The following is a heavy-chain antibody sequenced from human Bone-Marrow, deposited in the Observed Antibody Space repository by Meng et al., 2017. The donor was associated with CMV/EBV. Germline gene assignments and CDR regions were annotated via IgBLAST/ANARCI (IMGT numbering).Heavy chain of an antibody. CDR3: ARDGDRDYWGYKGYGMDV. J-gene: IGHJ6*02. Sequence: GESLKISCAASGFTFSSYDMHWVRQATGKGLEWVSAIGTAGDTYYPGSVKGRFTISRENAKNSLYLRMNSLRAGDTAVYYCARDGDRDYWGYKGYGMDVWGQGTTVTVSS. V-gene: IGHV3-13*01. D-gene: IGHD7-27*01. CDR2: IGTAGDT. CDR1: GFTFSSYD.